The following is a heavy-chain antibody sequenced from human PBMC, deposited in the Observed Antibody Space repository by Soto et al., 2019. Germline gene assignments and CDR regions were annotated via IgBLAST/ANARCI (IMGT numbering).Heavy chain of an antibody. CDR3: ARGSDYYDSSGYYT. CDR2: IYYSGST. CDR1: DCSISSSSDY. J-gene: IGHJ5*02. Sequence: SATLSLTCTVSDCSISSSSDYWSWIRQPPVKGLEWIGYIYYSGSTNYNPSLKSRVTISVDTSKKQFSLKLSSVTAAGTAVYYCARGSDYYDSSGYYTWGQGTLVTVSS. V-gene: IGHV4-61*01. D-gene: IGHD3-22*01.